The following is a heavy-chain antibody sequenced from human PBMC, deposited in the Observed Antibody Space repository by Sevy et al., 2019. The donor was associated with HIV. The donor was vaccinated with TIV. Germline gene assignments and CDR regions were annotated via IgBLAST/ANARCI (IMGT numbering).Heavy chain of an antibody. D-gene: IGHD3-10*01. CDR1: GFTVSSNY. CDR2: IYSGGST. J-gene: IGHJ4*02. Sequence: GGSLRLSCAASGFTVSSNYMSWVRQAPGKGLEWVSVIYSGGSTYYADSVKGRFTISRDNSKNTLYLQMNSLRAEDTAVYYSARELYGSGSFDYWGQGTLVTVSS. CDR3: ARELYGSGSFDY. V-gene: IGHV3-53*01.